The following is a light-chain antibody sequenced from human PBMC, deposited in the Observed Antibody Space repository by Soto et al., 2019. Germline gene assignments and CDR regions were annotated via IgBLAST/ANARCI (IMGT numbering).Light chain of an antibody. CDR3: QSYSGGQWT. CDR2: AAS. J-gene: IGKJ1*01. Sequence: DIQMTQSPSSLSSSVGDRVTSTCGASQGIGTDLVWYQHKPGTVPKLLSYAASTLHTGLPSGFSGSGSETDFTLTLRSLEAEHVATYYCQSYSGGQWTSGQWTKVEIK. V-gene: IGKV1-27*01. CDR1: QGIGTD.